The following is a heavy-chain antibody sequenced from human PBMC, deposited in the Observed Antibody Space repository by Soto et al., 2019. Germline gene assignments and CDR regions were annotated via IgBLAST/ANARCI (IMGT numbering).Heavy chain of an antibody. J-gene: IGHJ4*02. Sequence: GGSLRLSCAASGFTFNNAWMTWVRQAPGKGLEWVGRTKSKTDGGTTDYAAPVKGRFTISRDDSKNTLYLQMNSLKSEDTAVYYCSQLRSSYWGQGTLVTVSS. CDR3: SQLRSSY. V-gene: IGHV3-15*01. CDR2: TKSKTDGGTT. CDR1: GFTFNNAW. D-gene: IGHD2-2*01.